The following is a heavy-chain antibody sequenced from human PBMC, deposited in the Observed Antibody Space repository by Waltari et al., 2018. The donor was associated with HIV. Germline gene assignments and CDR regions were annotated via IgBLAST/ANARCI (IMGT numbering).Heavy chain of an antibody. Sequence: QLQLQKSGPGLVKPSETLSLTCTVSGCSISSSSYYLGWIRQPPGKGLEWIGSIYYSGRTDYNQSLKGRVTISVDTSQNQCSLRLGSGTAADTAVYYCARQQYCSGGSCPYNWFDPWGQGTLVTVSS. D-gene: IGHD2-15*01. J-gene: IGHJ5*02. CDR1: GCSISSSSYY. V-gene: IGHV4-39*01. CDR3: ARQQYCSGGSCPYNWFDP. CDR2: IYYSGRT.